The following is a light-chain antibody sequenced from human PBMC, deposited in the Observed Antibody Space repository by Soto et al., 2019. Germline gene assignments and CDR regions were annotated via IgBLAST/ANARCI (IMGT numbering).Light chain of an antibody. J-gene: IGLJ1*01. CDR1: SSDVGGYKY. V-gene: IGLV2-14*01. CDR3: SSYTISSSYV. Sequence: QSALTQPASVSGSPGQSITISCTATSSDVGGYKYVSWYQQHPGKAPKLMIYDVNNRPSGISDRFSGSKSGNTASLTISGLQAEDEADYYCSSYTISSSYVFGTGTKLTVL. CDR2: DVN.